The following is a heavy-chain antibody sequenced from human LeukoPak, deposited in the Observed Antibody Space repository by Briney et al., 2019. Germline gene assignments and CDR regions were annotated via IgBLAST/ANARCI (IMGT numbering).Heavy chain of an antibody. Sequence: SETLSLTCTVSGGSINSYYWTWIRQPPGKGLEWIGYIYYSGSTHYNPSLNSRVTISMDTSKNHFSLKLSSVTAADAAIYYCARTSRHFYGSGSNLTPWPADMDVWGQGTKVTVSS. CDR1: GGSINSYY. CDR2: IYYSGST. J-gene: IGHJ6*02. CDR3: ARTSRHFYGSGSNLTPWPADMDV. V-gene: IGHV4-59*01. D-gene: IGHD3-10*01.